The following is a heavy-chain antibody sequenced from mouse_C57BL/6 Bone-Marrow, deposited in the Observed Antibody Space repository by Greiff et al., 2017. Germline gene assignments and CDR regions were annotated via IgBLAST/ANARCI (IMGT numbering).Heavy chain of an antibody. J-gene: IGHJ2*01. CDR3: ARDYGYDPHFDY. D-gene: IGHD2-2*01. V-gene: IGHV5-4*01. CDR1: GFTFSSYA. Sequence: EVHLVESGGGLVKPGGSLKLSCAASGFTFSSYAMSWVRQTPEKRLEWVATISDGGSYTYYPDNVKGRFTISRDNAKNNLYLQMSHLKSEDTAMYYCARDYGYDPHFDYWGQGTTLTVSS. CDR2: ISDGGSYT.